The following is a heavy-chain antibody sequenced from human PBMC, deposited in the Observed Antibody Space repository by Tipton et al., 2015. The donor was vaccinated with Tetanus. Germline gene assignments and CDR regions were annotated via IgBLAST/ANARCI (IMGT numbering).Heavy chain of an antibody. CDR2: IDPNSGGT. Sequence: QLVQSGAEVKKPGASVKVSCKASGYTFTGYYLYWVRQAPGQGLEWMGWIDPNSGGTVYAQKFQGRVTMTRDTSISTAYMELSRLRSDDTAVYYCARDRGDYIYYGMDVWGPGTTVTASS. CDR1: GYTFTGYY. J-gene: IGHJ6*02. V-gene: IGHV1-2*02. D-gene: IGHD3-22*01. CDR3: ARDRGDYIYYGMDV.